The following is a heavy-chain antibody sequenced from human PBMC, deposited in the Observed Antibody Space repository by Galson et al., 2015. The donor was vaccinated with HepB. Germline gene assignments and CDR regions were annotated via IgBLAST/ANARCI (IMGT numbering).Heavy chain of an antibody. CDR1: GFTFSSYW. Sequence: SLRLSCAASGFTFSSYWMSWVRQAPGKGLEWVANIKQDGSEKYYVDSVKGRFTISRDNAKNSLYLQMNSLRAEDTAVYYCARGVEWELLPNWFDPWGQGTLVTVSS. CDR2: IKQDGSEK. J-gene: IGHJ5*02. CDR3: ARGVEWELLPNWFDP. D-gene: IGHD1-26*01. V-gene: IGHV3-7*01.